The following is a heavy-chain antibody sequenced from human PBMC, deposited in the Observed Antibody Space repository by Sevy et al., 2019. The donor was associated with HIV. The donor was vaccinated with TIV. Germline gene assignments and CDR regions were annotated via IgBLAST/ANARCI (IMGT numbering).Heavy chain of an antibody. D-gene: IGHD6-19*01. V-gene: IGHV3-30*04. Sequence: GGSLRLSCAASGFTFRNYAIHWVRQAPGKGLEWVAVISHDGSHKYSADSVKGRFTISRDNSKNTLYLQMNSLRAEDTVMYYCARDPTIYASGWYYFDYWGQGTLVTVSS. J-gene: IGHJ4*02. CDR2: ISHDGSHK. CDR1: GFTFRNYA. CDR3: ARDPTIYASGWYYFDY.